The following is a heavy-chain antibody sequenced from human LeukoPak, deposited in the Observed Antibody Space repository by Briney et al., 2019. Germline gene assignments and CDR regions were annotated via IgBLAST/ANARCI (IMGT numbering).Heavy chain of an antibody. CDR1: GYTFTSYY. J-gene: IGHJ4*02. CDR2: INPSGGST. CDR3: ARGLRYYDFWSGYPSSMDFDY. D-gene: IGHD3-3*01. Sequence: ASVKVSCKASGYTFTSYYMHWVRQAPGQGLEWMGIINPSGGSTSYAQKFQGRVTMTRDTSTSTVYMELSSLRSDDTAVYYCARGLRYYDFWSGYPSSMDFDYWGQGTLVTVSS. V-gene: IGHV1-46*01.